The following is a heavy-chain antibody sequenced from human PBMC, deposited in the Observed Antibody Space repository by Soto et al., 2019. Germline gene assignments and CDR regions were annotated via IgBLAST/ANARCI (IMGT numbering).Heavy chain of an antibody. CDR1: GFTFSGSA. Sequence: PGGSLRLSCAASGFTFSGSAMSWVRQAPGKGLEWVAIISSDGHHQFYLDNLRGRFTVSRDNSKNTLYLQMNSLRPEDTAVYYCSRGTYYPQSSGLHADYWGPGTVVTVSS. CDR2: ISSDGHHQ. V-gene: IGHV3-30*03. D-gene: IGHD3-22*01. J-gene: IGHJ4*02. CDR3: SRGTYYPQSSGLHADY.